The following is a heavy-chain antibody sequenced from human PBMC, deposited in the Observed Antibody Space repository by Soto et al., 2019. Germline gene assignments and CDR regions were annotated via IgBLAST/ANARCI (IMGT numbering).Heavy chain of an antibody. D-gene: IGHD2-21*02. CDR2: ISGSGGST. J-gene: IGHJ5*02. CDR1: GFTFSSYA. Sequence: EVQLLESGGGLVQPGGSLRLSCAASGFTFSSYAMSWVRQAPGKGLEWVSAISGSGGSTYYADSVKGRFTISRDNSKNTLYLQRNSLRAKDTAVYYCAKDQVVVVTAKAFDPWGQGTLVTVSS. V-gene: IGHV3-23*01. CDR3: AKDQVVVVTAKAFDP.